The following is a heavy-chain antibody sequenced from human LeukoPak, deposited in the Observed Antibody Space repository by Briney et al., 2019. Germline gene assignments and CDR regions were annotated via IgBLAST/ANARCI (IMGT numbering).Heavy chain of an antibody. CDR3: ARDKEGSDWYPLFDY. Sequence: ASVKVSFKASGYTFTSYGISWVRQAPGQGLEWMGWISTYNGNTNSAQKLQGRVTMTTDTSTSTAYMELRSLRSDDTAVYYCARDKEGSDWYPLFDYWGQGTLVTVSS. D-gene: IGHD6-19*01. CDR1: GYTFTSYG. CDR2: ISTYNGNT. J-gene: IGHJ4*02. V-gene: IGHV1-18*01.